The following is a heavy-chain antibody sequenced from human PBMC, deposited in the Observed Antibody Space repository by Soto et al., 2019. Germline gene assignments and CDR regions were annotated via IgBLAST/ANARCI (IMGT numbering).Heavy chain of an antibody. CDR2: ISAYNGYT. Sequence: QLQLVQSGAEVKKPGASVQVSCKASGYTFSTYGCNWVRQAPGQGLAWMGWISAYNGYTSYAQKFQGRVTMTTDTSTSTAYMDLRSLRFDDTAVYYCSRSSGSGSHGPDHYGMDVWGQGTTVTVSS. CDR1: GYTFSTYG. J-gene: IGHJ6*02. CDR3: SRSSGSGSHGPDHYGMDV. V-gene: IGHV1-18*01. D-gene: IGHD3-10*01.